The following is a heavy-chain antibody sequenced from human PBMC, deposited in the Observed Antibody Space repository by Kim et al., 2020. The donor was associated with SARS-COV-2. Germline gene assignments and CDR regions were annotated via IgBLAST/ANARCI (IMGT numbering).Heavy chain of an antibody. J-gene: IGHJ4*02. CDR1: GFTFSSYA. V-gene: IGHV3-30-3*01. CDR3: ARVFFVAATFDY. D-gene: IGHD6-19*01. CDR2: ISYDGSNK. Sequence: GGSLRLSCAASGFTFSSYAMHWVRQAPGKGLEWVAVISYDGSNKYYADSVKGRFTISRDNSKNTLYLQMNSLRAEDTAVYYCARVFFVAATFDYWGQGALLTVSP.